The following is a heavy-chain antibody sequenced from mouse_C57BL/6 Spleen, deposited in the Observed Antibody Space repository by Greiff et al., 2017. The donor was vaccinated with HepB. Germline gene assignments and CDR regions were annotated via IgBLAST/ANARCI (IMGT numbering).Heavy chain of an antibody. CDR1: GFSLTSYG. CDR2: IWRGGST. CDR3: AKKGFSMATTGGMDY. V-gene: IGHV2-5*01. D-gene: IGHD2-2*01. J-gene: IGHJ4*01. Sequence: QVQLQQSGPGLVQPSQSLSITCTVSGFSLTSYGVHWVRQSPGKGLEWLGVIWRGGSTDYNAAFMSRLSITKDNSKSQVFFKMNSLQADDTAIYYCAKKGFSMATTGGMDYWGQGTSVTVSS.